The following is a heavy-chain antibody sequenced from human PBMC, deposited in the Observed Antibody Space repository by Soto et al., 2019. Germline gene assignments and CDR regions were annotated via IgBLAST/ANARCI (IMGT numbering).Heavy chain of an antibody. CDR3: ASGLLITVVRGASFDY. V-gene: IGHV1-3*01. CDR1: GYTSTSYA. CDR2: INAGNGDT. Sequence: QVQLVQSGAEVKKPGASVKVSCKASGYTSTSYAIHWVRQAPGQRLEWMGWINAGNGDTKYSQKFQGRVTITRDTSASTAYMELSSLRSEDTAVYYCASGLLITVVRGASFDYWGQGTLVTVSS. D-gene: IGHD3-10*01. J-gene: IGHJ4*02.